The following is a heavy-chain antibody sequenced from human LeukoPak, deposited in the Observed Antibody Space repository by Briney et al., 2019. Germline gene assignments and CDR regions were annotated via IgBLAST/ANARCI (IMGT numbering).Heavy chain of an antibody. CDR1: GFTFSSYG. V-gene: IGHV3-30*03. D-gene: IGHD1-26*01. J-gene: IGHJ3*01. Sequence: GGSLRLSCAASGFTFSSYGMHWVRQAPGKGLEWVAVISYDGSNKYYADSVKGRFTISRDNSKNTLYLQMNSLRAEDTAVYYCARRGREGAFWGQGTMVTVSS. CDR3: ARRGREGAF. CDR2: ISYDGSNK.